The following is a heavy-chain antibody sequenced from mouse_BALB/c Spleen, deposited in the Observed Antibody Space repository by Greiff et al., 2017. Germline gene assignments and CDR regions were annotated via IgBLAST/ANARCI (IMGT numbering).Heavy chain of an antibody. V-gene: IGHV1-69*01. Sequence: QVQLQQPGAELVMPGASVKMSCKASGYTFTDYWMHWVKQRPGQGLEWIGAIDTSDSYTSYNQKFKGKATLTVDESSSTAYMQLSSLTSEDSAVYYCARAPAPGDSFDYWGQGTTLTVSS. CDR3: ARAPAPGDSFDY. CDR2: IDTSDSYT. J-gene: IGHJ2*01. CDR1: GYTFTDYW.